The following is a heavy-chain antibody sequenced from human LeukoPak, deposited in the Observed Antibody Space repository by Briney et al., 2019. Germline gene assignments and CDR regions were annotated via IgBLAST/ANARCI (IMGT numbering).Heavy chain of an antibody. CDR3: ARDPHYYGSGSLSWFDP. Sequence: GGSLRLTCAASGFTFSSYWMSWVRQAPGKGLEWVANIKQDGSEKSYVDSVKGRFTISRDNAKNSLYLQMNSLRAEDTAVYYCARDPHYYGSGSLSWFDPWGQGTLVTVSS. CDR1: GFTFSSYW. V-gene: IGHV3-7*01. CDR2: IKQDGSEK. J-gene: IGHJ5*02. D-gene: IGHD3-10*01.